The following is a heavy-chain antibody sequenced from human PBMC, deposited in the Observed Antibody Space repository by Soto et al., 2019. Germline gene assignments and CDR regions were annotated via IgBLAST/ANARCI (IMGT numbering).Heavy chain of an antibody. CDR3: ARARGAFDAFDI. V-gene: IGHV1-3*01. Sequence: ASVTVSCQASGYTFTSYAMHWVRQAPGQRLEWMGWINAGNGNTKYSQKFQGRVTITRDTSASTAYMELSSLRSEDTAVYYCARARGAFDAFDIWGQGTMVTVSS. CDR2: INAGNGNT. CDR1: GYTFTSYA. J-gene: IGHJ3*02. D-gene: IGHD3-10*01.